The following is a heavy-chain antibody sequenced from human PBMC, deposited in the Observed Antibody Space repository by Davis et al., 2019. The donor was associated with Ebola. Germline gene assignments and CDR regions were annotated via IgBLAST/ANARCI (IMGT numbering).Heavy chain of an antibody. CDR2: ISAYNGNT. D-gene: IGHD6-13*01. CDR1: GGTFSTYG. J-gene: IGHJ5*02. CDR3: ARAAGRRWFDP. V-gene: IGHV1-18*01. Sequence: ASVKVSCKASGGTFSTYGISWVRQAPGQGLEWMGWISAYNGNTNYAQKLQGRVTMTTDTSTSTAYMELRSLRSDDTAVYYCARAAGRRWFDPWGQGTLVTVSS.